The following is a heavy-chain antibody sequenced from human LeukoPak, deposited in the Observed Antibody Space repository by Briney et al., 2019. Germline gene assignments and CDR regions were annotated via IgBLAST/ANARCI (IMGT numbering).Heavy chain of an antibody. CDR3: ARHGGGLDI. D-gene: IGHD3-16*01. CDR2: IYPRDSDT. J-gene: IGHJ3*02. Sequence: GESLKISCKGSGYTFTTYWIAWVRQMPGKGLELMGIIYPRDSDTRYSPSFQGQVAFSADKSITTAYLQWSSLKASDTAMYYCARHGGGLDIWGQGTMVTVSS. V-gene: IGHV5-51*01. CDR1: GYTFTTYW.